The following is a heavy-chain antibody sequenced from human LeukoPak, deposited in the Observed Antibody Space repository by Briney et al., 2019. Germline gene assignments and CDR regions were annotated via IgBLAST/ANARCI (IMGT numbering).Heavy chain of an antibody. D-gene: IGHD2-2*01. CDR1: GGSFSVYY. V-gene: IGHV4-34*01. CDR3: ARDASAGYYYYGMDV. Sequence: PSETLSLTCAVYGGSFSVYYWTWIRQPPGKGLEWIGEINHRGSTNHNPSLKSRVTISVDTSKNQFSLKLSSVTAADTAVYYCARDASAGYYYYGMDVWGQGTTVTVSS. J-gene: IGHJ6*02. CDR2: INHRGST.